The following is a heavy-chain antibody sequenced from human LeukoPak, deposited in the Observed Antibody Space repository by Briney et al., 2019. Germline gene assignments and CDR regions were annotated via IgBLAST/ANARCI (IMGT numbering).Heavy chain of an antibody. Sequence: PGGSLRLSCAASGFTFGSYSMNWVRQAPGKGLEWVSSISSSSSYIYYADSVKGRFTISRDNAKNSLYLQMNSLRAEDTAVYYCARGSHGWTTDAFDIWGQGTMVTVSS. CDR1: GFTFGSYS. D-gene: IGHD3/OR15-3a*01. CDR3: ARGSHGWTTDAFDI. CDR2: ISSSSSYI. J-gene: IGHJ3*02. V-gene: IGHV3-21*01.